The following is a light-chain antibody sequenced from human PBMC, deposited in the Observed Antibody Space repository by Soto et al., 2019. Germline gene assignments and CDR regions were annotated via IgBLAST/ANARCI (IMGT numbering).Light chain of an antibody. Sequence: EIANTQSPPTLSVSPGERATLSYRARRSVGSKVGWYQQKPGQAPRLLIYGASSRATGIPDRFSGSGSGTDFTLTISSLQPDDFAAYYCQQYKSYSRTFGQGTKVDIK. CDR2: GAS. CDR1: RSVGSK. J-gene: IGKJ1*01. CDR3: QQYKSYSRT. V-gene: IGKV3D-15*01.